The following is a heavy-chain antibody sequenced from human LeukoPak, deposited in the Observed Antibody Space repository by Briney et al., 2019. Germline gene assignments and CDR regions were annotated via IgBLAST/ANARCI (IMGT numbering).Heavy chain of an antibody. Sequence: PGGSLRLSCTASGFTFGDYAMSWVRQAPGKGLEWVGFIRSKAYGGTTEYAASVKGRFTISRDDSKSIAYLQMNSLKTEDTAVYFCTNLPLYGGKNYFDCWGQGTLVTVSS. CDR3: TNLPLYGGKNYFDC. CDR2: IRSKAYGGTT. J-gene: IGHJ4*02. CDR1: GFTFGDYA. D-gene: IGHD4-23*01. V-gene: IGHV3-49*04.